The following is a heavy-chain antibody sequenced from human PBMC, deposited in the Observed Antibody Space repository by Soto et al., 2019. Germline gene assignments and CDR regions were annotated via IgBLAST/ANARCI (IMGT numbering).Heavy chain of an antibody. D-gene: IGHD4-17*01. CDR1: VFTFSIYA. CDR3: ARGSAYSDYDLEY. Sequence: GGSLRLSCSASVFTFSIYAMTCFRQAPGKGLEWVSGVSGTGGSAYYADSVKGRFTISRDKSTNTLYLHMNSLRAEDTAVYYCARGSAYSDYDLEYWGQGTLVTVSS. CDR2: VSGTGGSA. V-gene: IGHV3-23*01. J-gene: IGHJ4*02.